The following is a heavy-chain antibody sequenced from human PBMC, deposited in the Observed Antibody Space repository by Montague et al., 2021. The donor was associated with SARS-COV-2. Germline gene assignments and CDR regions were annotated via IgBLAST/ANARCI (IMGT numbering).Heavy chain of an antibody. CDR3: ARTNYDFWRGHQRGGAFDI. Sequence: SETLSLTCNVSGGSISSSDYYWGWIRQPPGKGLEWIGSLFYSVNTYYNPSLKSRVTISVDTSKNQFSLKLSSVTAADTAVYYCARTNYDFWRGHQRGGAFDIWGQGTMVTVSS. J-gene: IGHJ3*02. CDR2: LFYSVNT. D-gene: IGHD3-3*01. CDR1: GGSISSSDYY. V-gene: IGHV4-39*01.